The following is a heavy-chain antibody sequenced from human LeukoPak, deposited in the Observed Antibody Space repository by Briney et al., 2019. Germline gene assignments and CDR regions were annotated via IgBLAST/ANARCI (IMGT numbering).Heavy chain of an antibody. D-gene: IGHD5-18*01. Sequence: ASVKVSCKASGYTFTSYYMHWVRQAPGQGLEWMGIINPSGGCTSYAQKFQGRVTMTRDTSTSTVYMELSSLRSEDTAVYYCARDRYSYGYFDYWGQGTLVTVSS. V-gene: IGHV1-46*01. CDR1: GYTFTSYY. CDR2: INPSGGCT. J-gene: IGHJ4*02. CDR3: ARDRYSYGYFDY.